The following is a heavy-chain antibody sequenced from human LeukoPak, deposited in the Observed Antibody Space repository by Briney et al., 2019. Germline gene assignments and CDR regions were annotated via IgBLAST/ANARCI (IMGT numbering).Heavy chain of an antibody. D-gene: IGHD5-18*01. Sequence: GASAEVSCKASGGTFSSYAISWVRQAPGQGLEWMGGIIPIFGTANYAQKFQGRVTITTDESTSTAYMELSSLRSEDTAVYYCARHVGIHLWSLYFDYWGQGSLVTVSS. CDR3: ARHVGIHLWSLYFDY. J-gene: IGHJ4*02. V-gene: IGHV1-69*05. CDR2: IIPIFGTA. CDR1: GGTFSSYA.